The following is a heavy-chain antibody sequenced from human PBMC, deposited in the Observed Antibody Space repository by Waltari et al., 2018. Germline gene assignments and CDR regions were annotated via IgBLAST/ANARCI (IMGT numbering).Heavy chain of an antibody. CDR1: GVSISSSSNY. CDR2: IYYSGST. Sequence: QLQLQESGPGLVKPSETLSLTCTFSGVSISSSSNYWGWIRQPPGKGLEWIGSIYYSGSTYYNPSLKSRVTISGDTSKKQFSLKLSSVTAADTAVYYCARVSMVQGNAFDIWGQGTMVTVSS. V-gene: IGHV4-39*07. J-gene: IGHJ3*02. CDR3: ARVSMVQGNAFDI. D-gene: IGHD3-10*01.